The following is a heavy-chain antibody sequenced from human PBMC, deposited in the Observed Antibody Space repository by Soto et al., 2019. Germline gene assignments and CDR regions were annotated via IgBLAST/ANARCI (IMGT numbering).Heavy chain of an antibody. Sequence: GASVKVSCNASGYTFTSYGISWLRLAPGQGLEWMGWISAYNGNTNYAQKLQGRVTMTTDTSTSTAYMELRSLRSDDTAVYYCAVPNYYYYGMDVWGQGTTVTVS. J-gene: IGHJ6*02. V-gene: IGHV1-18*01. D-gene: IGHD2-2*01. CDR3: AVPNYYYYGMDV. CDR1: GYTFTSYG. CDR2: ISAYNGNT.